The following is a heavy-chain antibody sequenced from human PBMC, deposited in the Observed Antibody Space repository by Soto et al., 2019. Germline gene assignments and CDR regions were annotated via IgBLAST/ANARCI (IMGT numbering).Heavy chain of an antibody. CDR3: ASWVWGSSWLGFDY. CDR2: ISYDGSNK. V-gene: IGHV3-30-3*01. CDR1: GFTFSSYA. D-gene: IGHD6-13*01. Sequence: QVQLVESGGGVVQPGRSLRLSCAASGFTFSSYAMHWVRQAPGKGLEWVAVISYDGSNKYYADSVKGRFTISRDNSKNTLYLQMNSLRAEDTAVYYCASWVWGSSWLGFDYWGQGTLVTVSS. J-gene: IGHJ4*02.